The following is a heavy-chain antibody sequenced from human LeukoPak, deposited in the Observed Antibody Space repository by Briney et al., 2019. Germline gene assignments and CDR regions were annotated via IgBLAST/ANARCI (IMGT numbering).Heavy chain of an antibody. D-gene: IGHD3-22*01. CDR1: GFTFSDYY. J-gene: IGHJ4*02. CDR3: ARDQRRTYYYDSSGYGHFDY. V-gene: IGHV3-11*01. CDR2: ISSSGSTI. Sequence: PGGSLRLSCAASGFTFSDYYMSWIRQAPGKGLERVSYISSSGSTIYYADSVKGRFTISRDNAKNSLYLQMNSLRAEDTAVYYCARDQRRTYYYDSSGYGHFDYWGQGTLVTVSS.